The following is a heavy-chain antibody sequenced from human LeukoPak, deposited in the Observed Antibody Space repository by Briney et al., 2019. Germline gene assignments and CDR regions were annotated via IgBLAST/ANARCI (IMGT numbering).Heavy chain of an antibody. CDR3: ATSFGGSSGSLGYDAFDI. CDR1: GGSISSSSYY. Sequence: SETLSLTCTVSGGSISSSSYYWGWIRQPPGKGLEWIGSIYYSGSTYYNPSLKSRVTISVDTSKNQFSLKLSSVTAADTAVYYCATSFGGSSGSLGYDAFDIWGQGTMVTVSS. CDR2: IYYSGST. V-gene: IGHV4-39*07. J-gene: IGHJ3*02. D-gene: IGHD6-19*01.